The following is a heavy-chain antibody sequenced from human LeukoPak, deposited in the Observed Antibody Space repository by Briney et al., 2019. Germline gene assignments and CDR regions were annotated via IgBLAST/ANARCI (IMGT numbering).Heavy chain of an antibody. V-gene: IGHV3-21*01. D-gene: IGHD5-24*01. Sequence: GGSLRLSCAASGFTFTGYTMNWVRQAPGKGLEWVSSISSSSSYIYYADSVKGRFTISRDNSKNTLYLQMNSLRAEDTAVYYCARDEMATIEGYFDYWGQGTLVTVSS. J-gene: IGHJ4*02. CDR3: ARDEMATIEGYFDY. CDR1: GFTFTGYT. CDR2: ISSSSSYI.